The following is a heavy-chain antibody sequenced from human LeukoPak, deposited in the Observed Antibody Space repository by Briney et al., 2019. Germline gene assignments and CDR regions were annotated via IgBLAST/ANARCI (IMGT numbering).Heavy chain of an antibody. J-gene: IGHJ4*02. V-gene: IGHV3-30-3*01. CDR3: AGRDYGDYLEPDY. CDR1: GFTFSSYA. CDR2: ISYDGSNK. Sequence: GGSLRLSCAASGFTFSSYAMHWVRQAPGKGLEWVAVISYDGSNKYYADSVKGRFTISRDNSKNTLYLQMNSLRAEDTAVYYCAGRDYGDYLEPDYWGQGTLVTVSS. D-gene: IGHD4-17*01.